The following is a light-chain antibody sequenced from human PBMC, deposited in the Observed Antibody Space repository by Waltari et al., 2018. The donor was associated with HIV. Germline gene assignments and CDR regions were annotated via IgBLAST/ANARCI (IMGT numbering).Light chain of an antibody. CDR3: VSWDSSLRGVL. Sequence: QSVLTQPPSLSAAPGQKVSITCSGSSSNIGLNSVSWSQQFPRTAPKLLIYDNNERPSGIPDRFSGSKSGTSATLDITGLRTGDEADYYCVSWDSSLRGVLFGGGTKLTVL. CDR1: SSNIGLNS. V-gene: IGLV1-51*01. J-gene: IGLJ2*01. CDR2: DNN.